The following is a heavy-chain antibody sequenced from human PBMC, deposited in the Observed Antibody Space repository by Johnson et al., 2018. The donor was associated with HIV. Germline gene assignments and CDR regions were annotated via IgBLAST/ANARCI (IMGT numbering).Heavy chain of an antibody. CDR3: AKYRQQLVRSAFDI. J-gene: IGHJ3*02. CDR1: GFTFSDYY. V-gene: IGHV3-11*04. D-gene: IGHD6-13*01. CDR2: ISWNGGRT. Sequence: QVQLVESGGGLVKPGGSLRLSCAASGFTFSDYYMSWIRQAPGKGLEWVSGISWNGGRTGYADSVKGRFTISRDNAKNSLYLQMSSLRVEDTAVYYCAKYRQQLVRSAFDIWGQGTMVTVSS.